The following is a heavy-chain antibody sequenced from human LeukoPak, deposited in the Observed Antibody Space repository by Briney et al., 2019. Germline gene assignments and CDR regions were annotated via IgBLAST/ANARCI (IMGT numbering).Heavy chain of an antibody. Sequence: PSETLSLTCTVSGGSISSSSYYWGWIRQPPGKGLEWIGSIYYSGSTYYNPSLKSRVTISVDTSKNQFSLKLSSVTAADTAVYYCARQITIFGVVILYMDVWGKGTTVTVSS. J-gene: IGHJ6*03. V-gene: IGHV4-39*01. CDR2: IYYSGST. CDR1: GGSISSSSYY. CDR3: ARQITIFGVVILYMDV. D-gene: IGHD3-3*01.